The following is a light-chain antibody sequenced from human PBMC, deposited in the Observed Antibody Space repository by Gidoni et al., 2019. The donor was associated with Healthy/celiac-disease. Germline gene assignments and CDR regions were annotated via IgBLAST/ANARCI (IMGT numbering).Light chain of an antibody. Sequence: QSALTQPASAYGSPGQSITISCTGTSSDVGGYNYVSWYQQHPGKAPKLMIYEVSNRPSGVSNRFSGSKSGNTASLTISGLQAEDEADYYCSSYTSSSTLVVFGGGTKLTVL. V-gene: IGLV2-14*01. CDR3: SSYTSSSTLVV. CDR2: EVS. CDR1: SSDVGGYNY. J-gene: IGLJ2*01.